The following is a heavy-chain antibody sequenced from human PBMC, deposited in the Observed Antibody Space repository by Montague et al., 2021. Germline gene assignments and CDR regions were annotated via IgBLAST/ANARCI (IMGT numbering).Heavy chain of an antibody. CDR2: MFYGGAT. Sequence: SESLSLTCTVSSGSIFHPHWSWVRQPPGKGLEWLGSMFYGGATSNNPSLKSRVTMSIDTSTNQFSLKLSFVTAADTAVYYCAKQDYFVSGTSYKGFDPWGQGILVTVSS. J-gene: IGHJ5*02. D-gene: IGHD3-10*01. CDR1: SGSIFHPH. CDR3: AKQDYFVSGTSYKGFDP. V-gene: IGHV4-59*08.